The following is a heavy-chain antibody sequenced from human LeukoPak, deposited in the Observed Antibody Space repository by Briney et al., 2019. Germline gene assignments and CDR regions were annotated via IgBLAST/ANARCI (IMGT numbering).Heavy chain of an antibody. CDR3: ARGRYSSSWYQPEGYYFDY. D-gene: IGHD6-13*01. Sequence: PSETLSLTCAVYGGSFSGYYWSWIRQPPGKGLEWIGEINHSGSTNYNPSLKSRVTISVDTSKNQFSLKLSSVTAADTAVYYCARGRYSSSWYQPEGYYFDYWGQGTLVTVSS. CDR1: GGSFSGYY. V-gene: IGHV4-34*01. CDR2: INHSGST. J-gene: IGHJ4*02.